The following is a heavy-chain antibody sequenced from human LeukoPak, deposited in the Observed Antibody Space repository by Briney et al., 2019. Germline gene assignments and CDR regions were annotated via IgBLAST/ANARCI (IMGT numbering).Heavy chain of an antibody. CDR2: ISSSSSYI. CDR3: ASDYYYDSSGYRPGAFDI. V-gene: IGHV3-21*01. Sequence: PGGSLRLSCAASGFTFSSYSMNWVRQAPGKGLEWVSSISSSSSYIYYADSVKGRFTISRDNAKNSLYLQMNSLRAEDTAVYYCASDYYYDSSGYRPGAFDIWGQGTMVTVSS. D-gene: IGHD3-22*01. CDR1: GFTFSSYS. J-gene: IGHJ3*02.